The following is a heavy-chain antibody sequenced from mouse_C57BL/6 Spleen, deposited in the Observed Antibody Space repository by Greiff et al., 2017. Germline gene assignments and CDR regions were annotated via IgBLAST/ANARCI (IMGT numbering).Heavy chain of an antibody. J-gene: IGHJ2*01. CDR3: VYGSSFDD. CDR2: IYPGDGDT. D-gene: IGHD1-1*01. CDR1: GYAFSSSW. V-gene: IGHV1-82*01. Sequence: VQLQQSGPELVKPGASVKISCKASGYAFSSSWMNWVKQRPGKGLEWIGRIYPGDGDTNYNGKFKGKATLTADKSSSTAYMQLSSLTSEDSAVYFCVYGSSFDDWGQGTTLTVSS.